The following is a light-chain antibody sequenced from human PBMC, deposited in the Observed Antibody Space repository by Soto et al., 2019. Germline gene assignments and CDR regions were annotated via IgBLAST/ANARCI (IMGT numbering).Light chain of an antibody. CDR2: DTS. V-gene: IGKV3-15*01. Sequence: EIVVTQSPATLSASPGERVTLSCRASQFVSRRLAWYQQRLGQVPRLLIYDTSTRAPGISSRFSGSGSGTEFTLAISSLQSEDFAVYYCPGYSHWPPGMFGPGTTVDIK. CDR1: QFVSRR. CDR3: PGYSHWPPGM. J-gene: IGKJ1*01.